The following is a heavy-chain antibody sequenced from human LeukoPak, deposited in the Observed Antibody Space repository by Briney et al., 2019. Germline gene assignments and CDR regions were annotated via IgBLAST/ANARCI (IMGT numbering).Heavy chain of an antibody. D-gene: IGHD3-9*01. Sequence: ASVKVSCKASGYTFTSYAMNWVRPAPGQGLEWMGWINTNTGNPTYAQGFTGRFVFSLDTSVSTAYLQISSLKAEDTAVYYCARSSRKWGFDWLLSVNWFDPWGQGTLVTVSS. V-gene: IGHV7-4-1*02. J-gene: IGHJ5*02. CDR1: GYTFTSYA. CDR3: ARSSRKWGFDWLLSVNWFDP. CDR2: INTNTGNP.